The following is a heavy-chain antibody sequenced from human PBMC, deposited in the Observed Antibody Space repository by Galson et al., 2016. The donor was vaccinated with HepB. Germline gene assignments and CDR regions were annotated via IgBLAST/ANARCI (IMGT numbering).Heavy chain of an antibody. CDR3: AKGLKAPGYHYYMYV. CDR1: GFIFSGYG. J-gene: IGHJ6*03. CDR2: IWFDGNNK. D-gene: IGHD2-21*02. Sequence: SLRLSCAASGFIFSGYGMHWVRQAPGKGLEWVAVIWFDGNNKYYADSVKGRFTISRDNSQNTLFLQMNSLRTEDTAVYYCAKGLKAPGYHYYMYVWGKGATVTVSS. V-gene: IGHV3-33*06.